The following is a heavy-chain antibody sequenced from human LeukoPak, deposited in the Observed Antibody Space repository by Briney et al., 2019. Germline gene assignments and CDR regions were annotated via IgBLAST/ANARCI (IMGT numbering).Heavy chain of an antibody. D-gene: IGHD3-10*01. CDR3: ARDHGPSGTEYFQH. J-gene: IGHJ1*01. CDR1: GFTFSSYA. Sequence: TGGSLRLSCAASGFTFSSYAMHWVRQAPGKGLEWVALIWFDGTNKFYADSVKGRFTISRDNSKNTLYLQMNSLRAEDTAVYYCARDHGPSGTEYFQHWGQGTLVTASS. CDR2: IWFDGTNK. V-gene: IGHV3-33*08.